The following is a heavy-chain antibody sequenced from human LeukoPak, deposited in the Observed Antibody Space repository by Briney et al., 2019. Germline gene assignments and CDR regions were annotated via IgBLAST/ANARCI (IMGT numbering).Heavy chain of an antibody. CDR1: GFTFSDYY. J-gene: IGHJ4*02. CDR2: ISGSGSSM. CDR3: ARDGGPADYDIWSAYYDY. D-gene: IGHD3-3*01. V-gene: IGHV3-11*04. Sequence: GGSLRLSYAASGFTFSDYYMNWIRQAPGKGLEWVSYISGSGSSMYYADSVKGRFTISRDNAKNSLSLQMNSLRAEDTAVYYCARDGGPADYDIWSAYYDYWGQGALVTVSS.